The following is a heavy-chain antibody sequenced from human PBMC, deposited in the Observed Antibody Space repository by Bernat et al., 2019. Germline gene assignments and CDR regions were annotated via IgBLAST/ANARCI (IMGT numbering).Heavy chain of an antibody. J-gene: IGHJ6*02. CDR2: IYYSGST. CDR1: GGSISGYY. V-gene: IGHV4-59*01. D-gene: IGHD2/OR15-2a*01. CDR3: ARVRPFHV. Sequence: QVQLQESGPGLVKPSETLSLTCTVSGGSISGYYWGWIRQPPGKALEWIGYIYYSGSTYYSPSLSSRLTISVDTSQNQFSLKLTSMTAADSAVYYCARVRPFHVWGQGTMVTVSS.